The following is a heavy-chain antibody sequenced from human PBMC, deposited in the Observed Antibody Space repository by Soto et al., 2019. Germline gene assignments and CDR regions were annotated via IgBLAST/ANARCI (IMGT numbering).Heavy chain of an antibody. CDR2: MIPIFGTA. V-gene: IGHV1-69*01. D-gene: IGHD2-2*01. CDR1: GCTFSSYA. Sequence: QVQLVQSGAEVKKPGSSVKVSCKASGCTFSSYAISWVRQAPGQGLEWMGGMIPIFGTANYAQKFQGRVTITADESTSTAFMELSSLRSEDTAVYYCALWEYQLRYNSFDPWGQGTLVTVSS. CDR3: ALWEYQLRYNSFDP. J-gene: IGHJ5*02.